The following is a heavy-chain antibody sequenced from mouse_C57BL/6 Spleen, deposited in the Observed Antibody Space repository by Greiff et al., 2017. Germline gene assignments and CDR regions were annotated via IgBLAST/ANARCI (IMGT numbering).Heavy chain of an antibody. CDR1: GYSFTGYF. D-gene: IGHD2-4*01. Sequence: VQLQQSGPELVKPGDSVKISCKASGYSFTGYFMNWVMQSHGKSLEWIGRINPYNGDTFYNQKFKGKATLTVDKSSSTAHMELRSLTSEDSAVYYCARSNYDYDWNYFDYWGQGTTLTVSS. CDR2: INPYNGDT. J-gene: IGHJ2*01. CDR3: ARSNYDYDWNYFDY. V-gene: IGHV1-20*01.